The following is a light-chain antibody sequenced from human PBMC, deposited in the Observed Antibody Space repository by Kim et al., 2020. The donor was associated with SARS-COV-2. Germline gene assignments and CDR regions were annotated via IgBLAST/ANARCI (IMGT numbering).Light chain of an antibody. CDR2: QDT. J-gene: IGLJ3*02. Sequence: VSPGQTASITCSGDKMGDKYVCWYQQKPGQSPVLVIYQDTKRPSGIPERFSGFNSGNTATLTISGTQSIDEADYYCQAWDSSTKGVFGGGTQLTVL. V-gene: IGLV3-1*01. CDR1: KMGDKY. CDR3: QAWDSSTKGV.